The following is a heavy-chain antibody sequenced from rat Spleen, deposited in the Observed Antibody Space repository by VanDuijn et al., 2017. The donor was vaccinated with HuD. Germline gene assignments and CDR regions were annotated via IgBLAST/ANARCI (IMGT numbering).Heavy chain of an antibody. CDR1: GPSFSNYD. V-gene: IGHV5-20*01. Sequence: EVQLVESGGGLVQPGRSMKLSCAASGPSFSNYDMAWVRQAPTKGLEWVASISYDGTATYYRDSVKGRFTLSRDNAKSTLYLQMGSLRSEDTATYYCTNFDYWGQGVMVTVSS. CDR2: ISYDGTAT. J-gene: IGHJ2*01. CDR3: TNFDY.